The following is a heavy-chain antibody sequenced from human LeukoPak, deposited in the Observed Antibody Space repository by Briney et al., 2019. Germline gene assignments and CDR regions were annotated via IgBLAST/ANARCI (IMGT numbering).Heavy chain of an antibody. CDR2: IYIDGIT. D-gene: IGHD3-16*02. Sequence: PSETLSLTCNVSGVSISSSGYYWTWIRQPAGNGLEWIGRIYIDGITDYSPSLKSRLTISLDTSKSQFSLKLSSVTAADTAVYYRARVVFSSLRLDYWGQGILVTVSS. CDR1: GVSISSSGYY. J-gene: IGHJ4*02. CDR3: ARVVFSSLRLDY. V-gene: IGHV4-61*02.